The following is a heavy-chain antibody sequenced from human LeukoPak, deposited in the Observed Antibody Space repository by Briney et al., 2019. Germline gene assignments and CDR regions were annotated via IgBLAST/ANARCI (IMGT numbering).Heavy chain of an antibody. CDR3: ARELRVGFGELIGAFDL. Sequence: GGFLRLSCEASEFTLNTIPMTWVRQAPGKGLEWIAYIGRTDNRVYYAESVTGRFTISRDTGKNSLFLQLTSLRADDTAIYYCARELRVGFGELIGAFDLWGQGTLVTVSP. J-gene: IGHJ3*01. D-gene: IGHD3-16*01. CDR2: IGRTDNRV. V-gene: IGHV3-48*03. CDR1: EFTLNTIP.